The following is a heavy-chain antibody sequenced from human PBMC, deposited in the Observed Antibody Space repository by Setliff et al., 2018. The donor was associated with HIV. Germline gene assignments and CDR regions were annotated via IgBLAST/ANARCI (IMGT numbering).Heavy chain of an antibody. D-gene: IGHD3-10*01. V-gene: IGHV3-7*04. CDR2: MNRDGREK. CDR3: ARDPAFGAFDI. CDR1: GFTFSSSW. J-gene: IGHJ3*02. Sequence: PGESLKISCAASGFTFSSSWMTWVRQAPGRGLEYVAGMNRDGREKLYADSVKGRFSISRDNAKNSLYLQMSSLRTEDTAVYFCARDPAFGAFDIWGQGTMVTVSS.